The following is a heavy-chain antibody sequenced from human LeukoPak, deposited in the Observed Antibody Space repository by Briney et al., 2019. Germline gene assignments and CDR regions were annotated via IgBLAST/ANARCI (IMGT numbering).Heavy chain of an antibody. D-gene: IGHD4-17*01. V-gene: IGHV4-38-2*02. J-gene: IGHJ4*02. Sequence: PSETLSLTCTVSGGSISSGYYWGWIRQPPGKGLEWIGSIYHSGSTYYNPSLKSRVTTSVDTSKNQFSLKLSSVTAADTAVYYCARGRGDGDFDYWGQGTLVTVSS. CDR1: GGSISSGYY. CDR2: IYHSGST. CDR3: ARGRGDGDFDY.